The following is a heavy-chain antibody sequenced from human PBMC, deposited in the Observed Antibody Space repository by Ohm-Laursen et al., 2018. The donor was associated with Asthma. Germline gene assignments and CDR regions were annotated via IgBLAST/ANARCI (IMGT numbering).Heavy chain of an antibody. CDR3: ARAPPSSSYYFDY. CDR1: GASITSAPYY. Sequence: TLSLTCTVSGASITSAPYYWGWIRQPPGKGLEWIGSIYYSGSTNYNPSLKSRVTISVDTSKNQFSLKLSSVTAADTAVYYCARAPPSSSYYFDYWGQGTLVTVSS. J-gene: IGHJ4*02. D-gene: IGHD6-13*01. V-gene: IGHV4-39*07. CDR2: IYYSGST.